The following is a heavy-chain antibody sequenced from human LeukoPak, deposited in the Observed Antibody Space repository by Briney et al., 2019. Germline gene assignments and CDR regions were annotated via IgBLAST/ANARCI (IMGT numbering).Heavy chain of an antibody. Sequence: HPGGSLRLSCAASELTISTDVFTWVRQAPGKGLEWVSIIGTADGNTYYADSVKGRFTISRDNAKNSLYLQMNSLRVEDTAVYYCATDRGWFVLDYWGQGSLVTVSS. CDR2: IGTADGNT. CDR1: ELTISTDV. J-gene: IGHJ4*02. V-gene: IGHV3-48*04. D-gene: IGHD2-15*01. CDR3: ATDRGWFVLDY.